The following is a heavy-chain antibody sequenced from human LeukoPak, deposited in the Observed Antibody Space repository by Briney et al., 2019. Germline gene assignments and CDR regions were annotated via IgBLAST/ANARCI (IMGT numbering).Heavy chain of an antibody. CDR1: GFTFSDYY. CDR3: ARYYYDSSGYYSYDY. CDR2: ISSGSSYT. J-gene: IGHJ4*02. D-gene: IGHD3-22*01. Sequence: GGSLRLSCAASGFTFSDYYMSWIRQAPGKGLEWVSYISSGSSYTNYADSVKGRFTISRDNAKNSLYLQMNSLRAEDTAVYYCARYYYDSSGYYSYDYWGQGTLVTVSS. V-gene: IGHV3-11*06.